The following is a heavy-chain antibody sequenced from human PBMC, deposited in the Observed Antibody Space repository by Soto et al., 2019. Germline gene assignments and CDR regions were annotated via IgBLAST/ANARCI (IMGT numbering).Heavy chain of an antibody. CDR1: GGSISSSNW. CDR3: ASPGKTDAFDI. J-gene: IGHJ3*02. CDR2: IYHSGST. Sequence: SETLSLTCAVSGGSISSSNWWSRVRQPPGKGLEWIGEIYHSGSTNYNPSLKSRVTISVDKSKNQFSLKLSSVTAADTAVYYCASPGKTDAFDIWGQGTMVTVSS. V-gene: IGHV4-4*02.